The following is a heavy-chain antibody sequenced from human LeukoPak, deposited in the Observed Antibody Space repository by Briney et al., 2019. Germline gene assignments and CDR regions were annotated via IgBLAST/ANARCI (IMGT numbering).Heavy chain of an antibody. CDR1: GFTFSSYA. Sequence: PGGSLRLSCAASGFTFSSYAMSWVRQTPVKGLEWVSTISGPGTSTYYADSVKGRFTISRDNSKNTLFLQMNTLRAEDTALYYCAKPGGPGIAARGAFDSWGQGTLVTVSS. V-gene: IGHV3-23*01. CDR3: AKPGGPGIAARGAFDS. J-gene: IGHJ3*01. D-gene: IGHD6-25*01. CDR2: ISGPGTST.